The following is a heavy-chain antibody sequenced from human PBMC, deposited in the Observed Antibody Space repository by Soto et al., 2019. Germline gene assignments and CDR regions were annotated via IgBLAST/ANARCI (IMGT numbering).Heavy chain of an antibody. CDR3: ARGNSGYENFDS. CDR1: GFTFSSYR. V-gene: IGHV3-74*01. D-gene: IGHD5-12*01. J-gene: IGHJ4*02. CDR2: MYSDGSSR. Sequence: EVQLVESGGGLVQPGGSLRLSCAGSGFTFSSYRMHWVRQAPGKGLVWVSRMYSDGSSRYYADSVKGRFTISRDNAKNTLYLQMNSLTADDTAVYYCARGNSGYENFDSWGQGTLVTVSS.